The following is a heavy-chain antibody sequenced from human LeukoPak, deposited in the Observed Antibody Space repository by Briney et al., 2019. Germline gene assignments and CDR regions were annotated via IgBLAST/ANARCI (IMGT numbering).Heavy chain of an antibody. CDR2: IYYSGST. D-gene: IGHD3-10*01. CDR1: GGSISSSSYS. J-gene: IGHJ5*02. V-gene: IGHV4-39*01. Sequence: PSETLSLTCTVSGGSISSSSYSWGWIRQPPGKGLEWIGNIYYSGSTYYINPSLKSRVTISVDTSKNQISLKLSSVTAADTAVYYCARNRYYYGSRNYGVPTWFDPWGQGTLVTVSS. CDR3: ARNRYYYGSRNYGVPTWFDP.